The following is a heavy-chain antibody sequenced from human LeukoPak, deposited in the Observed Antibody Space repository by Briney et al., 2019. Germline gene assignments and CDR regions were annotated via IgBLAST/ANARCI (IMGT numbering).Heavy chain of an antibody. V-gene: IGHV3-30*02. CDR2: IRYDGSNK. CDR1: GFTFSSYG. CDR3: ARAEVYGELDAFDI. Sequence: GGSLRLSCAASGFTFSSYGMHWVRQAPGKGLEWVAFIRYDGSNKYYADSVKGRFTISRDNSKNTLYLQMNSLRAEDTAVYYCARAEVYGELDAFDIWGQGTMVTVSS. D-gene: IGHD4/OR15-4a*01. J-gene: IGHJ3*02.